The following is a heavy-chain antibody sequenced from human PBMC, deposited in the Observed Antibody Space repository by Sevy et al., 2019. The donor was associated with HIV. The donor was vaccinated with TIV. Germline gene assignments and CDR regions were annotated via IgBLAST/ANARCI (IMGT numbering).Heavy chain of an antibody. J-gene: IGHJ5*02. Sequence: SLRLSCTASGFTFGDYAMSWFRQAPGKGLEWVGFIRSKAYGGTTEYAASVKGRFTISRDDSKSIAYLQMNSLKTDDTAAYYCTRFPPLLWFGEPWDWFDPWGQGTLVTVSS. D-gene: IGHD3-10*01. CDR2: IRSKAYGGTT. V-gene: IGHV3-49*03. CDR1: GFTFGDYA. CDR3: TRFPPLLWFGEPWDWFDP.